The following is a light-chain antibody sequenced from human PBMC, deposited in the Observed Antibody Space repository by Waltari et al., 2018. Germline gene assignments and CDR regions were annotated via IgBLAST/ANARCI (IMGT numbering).Light chain of an antibody. Sequence: QSALTQPASVSGSPGQSITISCPGTSSDVGSYNLVPWYQQHPGKAPKLMIYEGSKRPSGVSNRFSGSKSGNTASLTISGLQAEDEADYYCCSYAGSSTPKVFGGGTKLTVL. CDR3: CSYAGSSTPKV. CDR1: SSDVGSYNL. J-gene: IGLJ3*02. CDR2: EGS. V-gene: IGLV2-23*01.